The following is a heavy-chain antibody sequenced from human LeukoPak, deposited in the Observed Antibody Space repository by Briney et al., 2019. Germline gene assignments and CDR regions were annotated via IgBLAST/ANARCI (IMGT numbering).Heavy chain of an antibody. V-gene: IGHV4-34*01. D-gene: IGHD2-2*02. J-gene: IGHJ5*02. Sequence: SETLSLTCAVYGGSFSGYYWSWIRQPPGKGLEWIGEINHSGSTNYNPSLKSRVTISVDTSKNQFSLKLSSVTAADTAVYYCARARIVVVPAAIRNWFDPWGQGTLVTVSS. CDR1: GGSFSGYY. CDR3: ARARIVVVPAAIRNWFDP. CDR2: INHSGST.